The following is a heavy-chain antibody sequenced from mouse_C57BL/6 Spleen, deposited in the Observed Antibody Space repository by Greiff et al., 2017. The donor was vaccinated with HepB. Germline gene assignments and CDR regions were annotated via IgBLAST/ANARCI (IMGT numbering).Heavy chain of an antibody. CDR1: GYAFSSSW. D-gene: IGHD1-1*01. CDR3: ARRGDYYGSFSMDY. Sequence: VQLQQSGPELVKPGASVKISCKASGYAFSSSWMNWVKQRPGKGLEWIGRIYPGDGDTNYNGKVKGKATLTADKSSSTAYMQLSSLTSEDSAVYFCARRGDYYGSFSMDYWGQGTSVTVSS. J-gene: IGHJ4*01. V-gene: IGHV1-82*01. CDR2: IYPGDGDT.